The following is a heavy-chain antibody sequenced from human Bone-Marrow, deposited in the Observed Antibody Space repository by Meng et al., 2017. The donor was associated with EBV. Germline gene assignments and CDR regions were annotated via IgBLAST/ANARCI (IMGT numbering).Heavy chain of an antibody. V-gene: IGHV3-74*01. D-gene: IGHD6-25*01. J-gene: IGHJ4*02. Sequence: GPLVEPGGGLVQPGGPLRLSCAASGCTFSRYWMHWVRQAPGKGLVWVSRTNENGRVTDYADAVKGRFTISRDNTKNILYLQMNSLRVDDTAVYFCSRDLAGSDDDWGQGTLVTVPS. CDR3: SRDLAGSDDD. CDR2: TNENGRVT. CDR1: GCTFSRYW.